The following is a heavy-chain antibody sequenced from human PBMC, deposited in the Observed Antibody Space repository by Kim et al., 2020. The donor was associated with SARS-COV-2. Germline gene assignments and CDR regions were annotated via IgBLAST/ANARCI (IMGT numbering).Heavy chain of an antibody. D-gene: IGHD6-13*01. CDR1: GDSVSSKSAA. Sequence: SQTLSLTCAISGDSVSSKSAAWNRIRQSPSRGLEWLGRTYYRSKWFNDYAVSVRSRITVTPDTSKNQFSLHLKSVTPEDTAVYYCARTSVAGANDYWGQGTLVTVSS. J-gene: IGHJ4*02. CDR3: ARTSVAGANDY. V-gene: IGHV6-1*01. CDR2: TYYRSKWFN.